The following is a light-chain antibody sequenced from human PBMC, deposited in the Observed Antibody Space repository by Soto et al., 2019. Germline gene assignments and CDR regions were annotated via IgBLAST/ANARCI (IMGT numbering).Light chain of an antibody. V-gene: IGLV1-40*01. CDR2: GNT. Sequence: QSVLTQPPSVSGAPGQRGSISCTGSSSNIGAGYDVHWYQQLPGTAPKLLIYGNTNRPSGVPDRFSGSKSGTSASLAIIGLQAEDEADYYCQSYDSSLSGWVFGGGTKLTVL. J-gene: IGLJ3*02. CDR3: QSYDSSLSGWV. CDR1: SSNIGAGYD.